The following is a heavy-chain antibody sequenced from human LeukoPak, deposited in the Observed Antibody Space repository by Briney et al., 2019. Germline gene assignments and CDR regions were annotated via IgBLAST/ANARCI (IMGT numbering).Heavy chain of an antibody. J-gene: IGHJ4*02. Sequence: PGQSLRLSCTTSGFIFGDYNMNWVRQAPGKGLEWVGYIRAKIHDGTTDFAASVKGRFTISRDDSKRIAYLQMPSLKSEDTAVYYCSRGQKDPYGPEFDYWGQGTLVTVSS. CDR2: IRAKIHDGTT. D-gene: IGHD3-10*01. CDR3: SRGQKDPYGPEFDY. CDR1: GFIFGDYN. V-gene: IGHV3-49*04.